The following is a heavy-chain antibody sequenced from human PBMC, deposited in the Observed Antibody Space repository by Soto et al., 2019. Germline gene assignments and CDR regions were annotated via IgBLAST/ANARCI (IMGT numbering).Heavy chain of an antibody. CDR2: ISGGSDFI. CDR1: GFAFSNFA. D-gene: IGHD6-19*01. CDR3: ARDLLSGANYYAY. J-gene: IGHJ4*02. V-gene: IGHV3-21*01. Sequence: EVQLVESGGGLVKPGGSLRLSCEASGFAFSNFAMNWVRQAPGKGLEWVSSISGGSDFIYYTDSVKGRFTISRDYAKNTLYLQMTGLGGDDTAVYYCARDLLSGANYYAYWGQGTLVTVSS.